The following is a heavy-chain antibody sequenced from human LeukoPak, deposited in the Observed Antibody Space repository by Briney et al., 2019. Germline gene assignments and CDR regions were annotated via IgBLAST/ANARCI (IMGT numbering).Heavy chain of an antibody. CDR1: GVSVSDGRYY. CDR3: ATPYCSGISCLDVFNV. J-gene: IGHJ3*01. Sequence: SETLSLTCNVSGVSVSDGRYYWTWIRQHPGKGLEWIGYKYYSGSAKYNPSLKSRLTISIDTSKNQFSLQLSSVTAADTATYYCATPYCSGISCLDVFNVWGQGTRVTVSS. D-gene: IGHD2-2*01. V-gene: IGHV4-31*03. CDR2: KYYSGSA.